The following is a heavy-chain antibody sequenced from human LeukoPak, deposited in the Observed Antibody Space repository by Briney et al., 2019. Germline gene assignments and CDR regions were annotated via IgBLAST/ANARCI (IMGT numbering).Heavy chain of an antibody. J-gene: IGHJ4*02. CDR2: INPNSGGT. Sequence: ASVKVSCKASGYTFTGYYMHWVRQAPGQGLEWMGRINPNSGGTNYAQKFQGRVTMTRDTSISPAYMELSRLRSDDTAVYYCARYYGSGSYLYYFDYWGQGTLVTVSS. D-gene: IGHD3-10*01. CDR1: GYTFTGYY. V-gene: IGHV1-2*06. CDR3: ARYYGSGSYLYYFDY.